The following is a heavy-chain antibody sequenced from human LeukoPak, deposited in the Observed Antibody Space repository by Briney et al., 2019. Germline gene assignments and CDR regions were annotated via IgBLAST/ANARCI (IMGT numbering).Heavy chain of an antibody. CDR1: GFTFSSYG. D-gene: IGHD2-15*01. CDR3: ARRSLGYCSGGSCYVADY. J-gene: IGHJ4*02. V-gene: IGHV3-30*03. CDR2: ISYDGSNK. Sequence: GGSLRLSCAASGFTFSSYGMHWVRQAPGKGLEWVAVISYDGSNKYCADSVKGRFTISRDNSKNTLYLQMNSLRAEDTAVYYCARRSLGYCSGGSCYVADYWGQGTLVTVSS.